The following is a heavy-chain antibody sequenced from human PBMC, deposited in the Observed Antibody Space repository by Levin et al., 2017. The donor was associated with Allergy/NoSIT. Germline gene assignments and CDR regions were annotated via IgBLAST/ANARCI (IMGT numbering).Heavy chain of an antibody. D-gene: IGHD3-10*01. Sequence: KVSCKGSGYSFTSYWIGWVRQMPGKGLEWMGIIYPGDSDTRYSPSFQGQVTISADKSISTAYLQWSSLKASDTAMYYCARPLKYYYGSGSSARVGYYYYGMDVWGQGTTVTVSS. J-gene: IGHJ6*02. CDR3: ARPLKYYYGSGSSARVGYYYYGMDV. CDR2: IYPGDSDT. V-gene: IGHV5-51*01. CDR1: GYSFTSYW.